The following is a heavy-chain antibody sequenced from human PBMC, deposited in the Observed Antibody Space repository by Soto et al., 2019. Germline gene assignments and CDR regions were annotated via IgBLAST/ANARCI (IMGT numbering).Heavy chain of an antibody. CDR2: IWYDGSNK. J-gene: IGHJ4*02. D-gene: IGHD3-10*01. V-gene: IGHV3-33*03. CDR3: TTGGLLTLRY. CDR1: GFTFSSYG. Sequence: GGSLRLSCAASGFTFSSYGMHWVRQAPGKGLEWVAVIWYDGSNKYYADSVKGRFTISRDNAKNSLYLQMNSLRAEDTAVYYCTTGGLLTLRYWGQGALVTVSS.